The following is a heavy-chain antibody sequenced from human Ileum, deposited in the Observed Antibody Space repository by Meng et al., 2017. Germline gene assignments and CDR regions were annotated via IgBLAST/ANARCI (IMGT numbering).Heavy chain of an antibody. CDR1: GASISSGNW. CDR2: MYHSGTT. CDR3: ARHIGVPGTRGFDY. V-gene: IGHV4-4*02. J-gene: IGHJ4*02. Sequence: HGQPQELGPGLVQPSETLSLTCSVSGASISSGNWWSWVRQSPGKGLEWIGEMYHSGTTNYNPSLKSRVTISLDTSKNQLSLKLTSVTAADTAVYYCARHIGVPGTRGFDYWGQGTLVTVSS. D-gene: IGHD6-19*01.